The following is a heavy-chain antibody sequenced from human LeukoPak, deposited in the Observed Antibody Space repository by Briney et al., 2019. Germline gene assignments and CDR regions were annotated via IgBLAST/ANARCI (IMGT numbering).Heavy chain of an antibody. V-gene: IGHV3-7*01. J-gene: IGHJ1*01. CDR1: GFTFKNSW. D-gene: IGHD5-12*01. Sequence: GGSLRLSCAASGFTFKNSWMSWVRQAPGKGLQWVANINHDGGEKYYVDSVKGRFTISRDDAKTSVYLQMNSLRAEDTAVYYCARGSGYSGYELTWAPFQHWGQGTLVTVSS. CDR2: INHDGGEK. CDR3: ARGSGYSGYELTWAPFQH.